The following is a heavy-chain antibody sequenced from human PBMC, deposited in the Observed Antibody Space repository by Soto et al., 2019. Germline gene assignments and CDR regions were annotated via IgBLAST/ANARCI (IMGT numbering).Heavy chain of an antibody. Sequence: EVQLVEAGGGLVQPGGSLRLSCAASGFTFSSYSMNWVRQAPGKGLEGVAYISSGSSTIYYADSVKGRFTISRDNAKNSLYLQMNSLRDEDTAVYYCAREDIDFWSGWFDYWGQGTLVTVSS. V-gene: IGHV3-48*02. D-gene: IGHD3-3*01. CDR1: GFTFSSYS. CDR2: ISSGSSTI. CDR3: AREDIDFWSGWFDY. J-gene: IGHJ4*02.